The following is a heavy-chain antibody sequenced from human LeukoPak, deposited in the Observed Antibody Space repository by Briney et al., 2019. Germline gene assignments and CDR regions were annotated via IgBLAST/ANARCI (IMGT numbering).Heavy chain of an antibody. V-gene: IGHV3-30*02. CDR2: IRYDGSNK. CDR3: AKEGGSQNYYYYYMDV. CDR1: GFTFSSYV. D-gene: IGHD2-15*01. Sequence: QPGGSLRLSGAASGFTFSSYVMHWVRQAPGKGLEWVAFIRYDGSNKYYADSVRGRFTISRDNSKTTLFLQMNSLRAKDTAVYYCAKEGGSQNYYYYYMDVWGKGTTVTVSS. J-gene: IGHJ6*03.